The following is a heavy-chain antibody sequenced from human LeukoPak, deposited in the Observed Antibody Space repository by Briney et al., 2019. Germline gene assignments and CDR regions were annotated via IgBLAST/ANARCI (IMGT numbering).Heavy chain of an antibody. CDR3: AREDTAMVTFDY. CDR2: IYTSGST. V-gene: IGHV4-61*02. J-gene: IGHJ4*02. Sequence: SQTLSLTCTVSGGSISGGSYYWSWIRQPAGKGLEWIGRIYTSGSTNYNPSLKSRVTISVDTSKNQFSLKLSSVTAADTAVYYCAREDTAMVTFDYWGQGTLVTVSS. CDR1: GGSISGGSYY. D-gene: IGHD5-18*01.